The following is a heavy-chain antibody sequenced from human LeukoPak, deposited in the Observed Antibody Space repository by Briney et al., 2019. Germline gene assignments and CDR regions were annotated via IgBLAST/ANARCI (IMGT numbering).Heavy chain of an antibody. CDR2: IRYDGSNK. CDR3: AKDKSVNYYDSRTFDY. J-gene: IGHJ4*02. V-gene: IGHV3-30*02. D-gene: IGHD3-22*01. CDR1: GFIFNSHS. Sequence: GGSLRLSCAASGFIFNSHSTNWVRQAPGKGLEWVAFIRYDGSNKYYADSVKGRFTISRDNSKNTLYLQMNSLRAEDTAVYYCAKDKSVNYYDSRTFDYWGQGTLVTVSS.